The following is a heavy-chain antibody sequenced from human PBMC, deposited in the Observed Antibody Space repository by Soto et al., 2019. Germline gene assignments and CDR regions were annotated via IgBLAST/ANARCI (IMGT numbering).Heavy chain of an antibody. D-gene: IGHD1-26*01. J-gene: IGHJ4*02. CDR1: GGSISSSNW. CDR3: ARDGSDSYSGSFADPLDY. V-gene: IGHV4-4*02. CDR2: IYHSGST. Sequence: QVQLQESGPGLVKPSGTLSLTCAVSGGSISSSNWWSWVRKPPGKGLEWIGEIYHSGSTNYNPSLKSRVTISVDKSKNQFSLKLSSVTAADTAVYYCARDGSDSYSGSFADPLDYWGQGTLVTVSS.